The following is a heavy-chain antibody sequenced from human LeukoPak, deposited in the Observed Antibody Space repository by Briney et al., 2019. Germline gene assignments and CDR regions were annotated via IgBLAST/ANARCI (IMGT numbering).Heavy chain of an antibody. Sequence: PGGSLRLSCAASGFTFSSYSMNWVRQAPGKGLEWVSYISSSSSTIYYADSVKGRFTISRDNARNSLYLQMNSLRAEDTAVYYCAKDFDSSGYYFDYWGQGTLVTVSS. J-gene: IGHJ4*02. CDR2: ISSSSSTI. CDR1: GFTFSSYS. V-gene: IGHV3-48*01. D-gene: IGHD3-22*01. CDR3: AKDFDSSGYYFDY.